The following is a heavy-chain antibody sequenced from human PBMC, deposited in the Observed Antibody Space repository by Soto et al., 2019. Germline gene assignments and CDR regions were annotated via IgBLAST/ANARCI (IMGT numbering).Heavy chain of an antibody. J-gene: IGHJ4*02. CDR3: TTVLAGRYSGYDFRKNFDY. Sequence: GGSLRLSCAASGFTFSNAWMSWVRQAPGKGLEWVGRIKSKTDGGTTDYAAPVKGRFTISRDDSKNTLYLQMNSLKTEDTAVYYCTTVLAGRYSGYDFRKNFDYWGQGTLVTVSS. CDR2: IKSKTDGGTT. D-gene: IGHD5-12*01. V-gene: IGHV3-15*01. CDR1: GFTFSNAW.